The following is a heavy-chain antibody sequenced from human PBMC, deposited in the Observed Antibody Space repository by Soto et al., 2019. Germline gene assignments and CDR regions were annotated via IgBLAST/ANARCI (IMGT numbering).Heavy chain of an antibody. CDR1: GGSISSYY. J-gene: IGHJ6*02. CDR2: IYTSGST. CDR3: ARDSGEYSSSWYGYYYYYYGMDV. V-gene: IGHV4-4*07. D-gene: IGHD6-13*01. Sequence: PSETLSLTCTVSGGSISSYYWSRIRQPAGKGLEWIGRIYTSGSTNYNPSLKSRVTMSVDTSKNQFSLKLSSVTAADTAVYYCARDSGEYSSSWYGYYYYYYGMDVWGQGTTVTVSS.